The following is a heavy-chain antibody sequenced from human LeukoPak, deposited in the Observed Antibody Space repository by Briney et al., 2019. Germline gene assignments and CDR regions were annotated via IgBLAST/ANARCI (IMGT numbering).Heavy chain of an antibody. Sequence: GRSLRLSCAASGFTFSSYGMHWVRQAPGKGLEWVAVISYDGSNKYYADSVKGRFTISRDNSKNTLYLQMNSLRAEDTAVYYCAKDGCSSTSCYVDYWGQGTLVTVSS. D-gene: IGHD2-2*01. V-gene: IGHV3-30*18. CDR2: ISYDGSNK. J-gene: IGHJ4*02. CDR1: GFTFSSYG. CDR3: AKDGCSSTSCYVDY.